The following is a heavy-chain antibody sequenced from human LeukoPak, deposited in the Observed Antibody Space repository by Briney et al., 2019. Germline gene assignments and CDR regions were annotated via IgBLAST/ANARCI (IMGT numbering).Heavy chain of an antibody. CDR2: ISPKSGVR. CDR1: GYTFTGYF. Sequence: ASLKVSCKASGYTFTGYFLHWLRQAPGHGLEGIVWISPKSGVRNHAQKFQGRVTMTRDTSISTAYMELSRLRSDDTAVYYCARAPGGYDYPFDYWGQGTVVTVSS. V-gene: IGHV1-2*02. J-gene: IGHJ4*02. CDR3: ARAPGGYDYPFDY. D-gene: IGHD5-12*01.